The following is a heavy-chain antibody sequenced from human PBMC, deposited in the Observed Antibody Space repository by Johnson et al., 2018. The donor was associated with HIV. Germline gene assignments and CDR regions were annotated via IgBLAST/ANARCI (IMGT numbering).Heavy chain of an antibody. CDR3: AKGIVVGVRAFDI. CDR1: GFTFSDYG. Sequence: VQLVESGGGVVQPGRSLRLSCAASGFTFSDYGMHWVRQAPGKGLEWVAVISYDGSNKYYADSVKGRFTISRDNSKNTLYLQMNSLRAEDTAVYYCAKGIVVGVRAFDIWGQGTMVTVSS. D-gene: IGHD3-22*01. J-gene: IGHJ3*02. CDR2: ISYDGSNK. V-gene: IGHV3-30*18.